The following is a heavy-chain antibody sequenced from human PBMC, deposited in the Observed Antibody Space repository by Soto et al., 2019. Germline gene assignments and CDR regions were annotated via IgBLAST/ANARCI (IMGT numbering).Heavy chain of an antibody. Sequence: ASVHVSCKASRYSFPSYDINWVRQATGQGREWMGWMNPNSGNTGYAQKFQGRVTMTRNTSISTDYMELNTLRSEDTAVYYCARGRGGYDSISQQYWFDPWGQGTLVTVSS. D-gene: IGHD5-12*01. CDR2: MNPNSGNT. CDR3: ARGRGGYDSISQQYWFDP. V-gene: IGHV1-8*01. CDR1: RYSFPSYD. J-gene: IGHJ5*02.